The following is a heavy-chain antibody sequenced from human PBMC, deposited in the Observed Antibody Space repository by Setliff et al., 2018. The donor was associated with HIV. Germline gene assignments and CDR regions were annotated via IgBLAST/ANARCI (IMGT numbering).Heavy chain of an antibody. V-gene: IGHV4-59*08. D-gene: IGHD3-22*01. J-gene: IGHJ3*02. CDR3: ARHGHFYDSSSSDAFDI. CDR2: VSYSGST. Sequence: NPSETLSLTCNASGGSISTYYWSWIRQPPGKGLEWLGYVSYSGSTNFNPSLESRLAMSVDMSKNHFSLKLRSVTAADTAVYYCARHGHFYDSSSSDAFDIWGHGTMVTVSS. CDR1: GGSISTYY.